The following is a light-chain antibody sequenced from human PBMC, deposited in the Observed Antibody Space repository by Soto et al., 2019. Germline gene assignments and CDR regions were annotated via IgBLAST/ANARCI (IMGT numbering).Light chain of an antibody. CDR2: SNN. Sequence: QSVLTQPHSASGSPGQRVTISCSGSSSNIGSNTVNWYQQLQGTAPKLLIYSNNQRPSGVPDRFSGSKSGTSASLAISGLQSEDEADYYCAAWDDSLNGSYVFGTGTKLTVL. CDR3: AAWDDSLNGSYV. J-gene: IGLJ1*01. CDR1: SSNIGSNT. V-gene: IGLV1-44*01.